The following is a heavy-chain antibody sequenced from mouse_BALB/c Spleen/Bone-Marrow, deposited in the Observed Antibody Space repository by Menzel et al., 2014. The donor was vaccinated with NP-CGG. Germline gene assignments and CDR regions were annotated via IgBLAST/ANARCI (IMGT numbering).Heavy chain of an antibody. D-gene: IGHD4-1*01. CDR2: IRNKAKGYTT. V-gene: IGHV7-3*02. CDR1: GFTFTDYY. J-gene: IGHJ1*01. Sequence: EVKVVESGGGLVQPGGSLRLSCETSGFTFTDYYMSWVRQPPGKALEWLGFIRNKAKGYTTDYSASVKGRFTISRDNSKSISNLQRNTLRAEDSATYYGARDESVGIYGYFDVGGAGTTVTVSS. CDR3: ARDESVGIYGYFDV.